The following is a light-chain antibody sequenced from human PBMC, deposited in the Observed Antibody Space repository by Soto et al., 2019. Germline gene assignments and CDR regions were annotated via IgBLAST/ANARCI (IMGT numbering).Light chain of an antibody. V-gene: IGKV1-39*01. CDR1: QAILTY. Sequence: DIQMTQSPSFLSASAGDRVTIFCRASQAILTYLNWLQQKAGKAPEVLIYDASGLRSGVPSRFTGSGSATDFTLTITSLQREDAGTYFCQQTFSPDVTFGGGTKVDIK. CDR2: DAS. J-gene: IGKJ4*01. CDR3: QQTFSPDVT.